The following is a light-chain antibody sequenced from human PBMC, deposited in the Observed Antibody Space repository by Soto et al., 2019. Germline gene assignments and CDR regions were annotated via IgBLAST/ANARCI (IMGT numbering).Light chain of an antibody. CDR3: QQYNNWTQWT. J-gene: IGKJ1*01. CDR1: QSVSSN. CDR2: GAY. Sequence: EIVMTHSPATLSVSPGERATLSCRASQSVSSNLAWYQHKPGQAPRLLIYGAYTRATVIPARFSGSGYGTEFTLTISSLQSEDFAVYYCQQYNNWTQWTFGQGPKVEIK. V-gene: IGKV3-15*01.